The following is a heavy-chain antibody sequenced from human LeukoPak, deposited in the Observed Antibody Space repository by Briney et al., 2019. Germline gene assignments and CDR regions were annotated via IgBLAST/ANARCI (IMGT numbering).Heavy chain of an antibody. D-gene: IGHD2-8*01. CDR2: IYPRDSDT. CDR3: ARLAFCANAVCFSNYYYSMDV. Sequence: GESLTISCKASGYSFTSNWIGWVRQMPGKGLEWMGIIYPRDSDTKYSPSFQGQVTISADKSISTAYLQWNSLKASDTAMYYCARLAFCANAVCFSNYYYSMDVWGRGTTVTVSS. CDR1: GYSFTSNW. V-gene: IGHV5-51*01. J-gene: IGHJ6*03.